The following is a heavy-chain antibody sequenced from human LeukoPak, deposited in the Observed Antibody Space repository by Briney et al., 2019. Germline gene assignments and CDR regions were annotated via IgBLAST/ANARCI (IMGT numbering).Heavy chain of an antibody. D-gene: IGHD1-26*01. CDR3: ARAHNGELPGYYYYGMDV. CDR2: ISYDGSNK. J-gene: IGHJ6*02. Sequence: GGSLRLSCAASGFTFSSYAMHWVRQAPGKGLEWVAVISYDGSNKYYADSVKGRFTISRDNSKNTLYLQMNSLRAEDTAVYYCARAHNGELPGYYYYGMDVWGQGTTVTVSS. CDR1: GFTFSSYA. V-gene: IGHV3-30-3*01.